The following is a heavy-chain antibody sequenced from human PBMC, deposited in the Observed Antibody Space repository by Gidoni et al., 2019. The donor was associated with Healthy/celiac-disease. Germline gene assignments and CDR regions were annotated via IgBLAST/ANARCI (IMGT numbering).Heavy chain of an antibody. V-gene: IGHV3-23*01. CDR3: AKALIQLWSTGSVDAFDI. CDR1: GFTFSSYA. D-gene: IGHD5-18*01. CDR2: ISGSGCST. Sequence: EVQMLECGGGLVQPGGSLRLSCADSGFTFSSYAMGWGRQAPGTGLEWVSAISGSGCSTYYADSVKGRFTISRDNSKNTLYLQMNSLRAEDTAVYYCAKALIQLWSTGSVDAFDIWGQGTMVTVSS. J-gene: IGHJ3*02.